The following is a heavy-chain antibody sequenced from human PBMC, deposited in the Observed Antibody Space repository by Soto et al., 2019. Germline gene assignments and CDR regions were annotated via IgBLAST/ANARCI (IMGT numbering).Heavy chain of an antibody. Sequence: XETLSLPCAVSGFSIGSKNWWGWIRQPPGKGLEWIVNIYYSGTTQFNPSLKSRVTMSIDGAGNQFSLRLSSVTAADTAVYYCAREERKPAAIWNWGQGTLVTVSS. D-gene: IGHD2-2*01. CDR2: IYYSGTT. J-gene: IGHJ4*02. CDR3: AREERKPAAIWN. CDR1: GFSIGSKNW. V-gene: IGHV4-28*03.